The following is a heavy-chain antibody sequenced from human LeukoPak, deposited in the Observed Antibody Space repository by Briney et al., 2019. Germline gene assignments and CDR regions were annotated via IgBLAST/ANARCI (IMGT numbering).Heavy chain of an antibody. V-gene: IGHV3-20*04. Sequence: GGSLRLSCSASGFTSDDYGITFDDYGMSWVRQAPGKGLEWVSGINWNDGSTGYADSVKGRFTISRDNAKNSLYLQMNSLRAEDTAVYYCARGTHNFGVVFDYFEYWGQGTLVTVSS. CDR2: INWNDGST. CDR3: ARGTHNFGVVFDYFEY. J-gene: IGHJ4*02. CDR1: GFTSDDYGITFDDYG. D-gene: IGHD3-3*01.